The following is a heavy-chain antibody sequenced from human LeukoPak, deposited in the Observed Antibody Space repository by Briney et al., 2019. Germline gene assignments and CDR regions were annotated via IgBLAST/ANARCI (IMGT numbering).Heavy chain of an antibody. V-gene: IGHV4-4*02. Sequence: SETLSLTCTVSGDSINSLDLWSWVRQPPGKGLEWIGEMYLSGTTHSNPSVKSRVTISIDKSKNQFFLNLSSVTAADAAVYYCAGLVGRYSSGLYYYYFDYWGQGTLVTVSS. CDR1: GDSINSLDL. CDR3: AGLVGRYSSGLYYYYFDY. J-gene: IGHJ4*02. D-gene: IGHD3-22*01. CDR2: MYLSGTT.